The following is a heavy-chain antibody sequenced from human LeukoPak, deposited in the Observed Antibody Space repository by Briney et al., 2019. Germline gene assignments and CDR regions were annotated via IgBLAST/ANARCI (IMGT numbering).Heavy chain of an antibody. Sequence: GGSLRVSCAASRFSFSSYSMNWVRQAPGKGLEWVSSISSSSSYIYYADSVKGRFTISRDNAKNSLYLQMNSLRAEDTALYFCAKKAQYNGNYPLDYWGQGTLVTVSS. CDR1: RFSFSSYS. CDR3: AKKAQYNGNYPLDY. V-gene: IGHV3-21*04. J-gene: IGHJ4*02. CDR2: ISSSSSYI. D-gene: IGHD1-26*01.